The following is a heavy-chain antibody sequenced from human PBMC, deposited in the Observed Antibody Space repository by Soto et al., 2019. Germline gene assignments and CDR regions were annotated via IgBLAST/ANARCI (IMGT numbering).Heavy chain of an antibody. CDR3: ARGGGYDPFDY. D-gene: IGHD5-12*01. Sequence: PSDTTSLTSTSCGDSITNAGHAWSWIRQPPGKGLEWIGYISHLENTFYNPSFQSRLTLSIDRAKNQFSLKLASMTAADTAVYYCARGGGYDPFDYWGQGTLVTVSS. CDR2: ISHLENT. CDR1: GDSITNAGHA. V-gene: IGHV4-30-2*01. J-gene: IGHJ4*02.